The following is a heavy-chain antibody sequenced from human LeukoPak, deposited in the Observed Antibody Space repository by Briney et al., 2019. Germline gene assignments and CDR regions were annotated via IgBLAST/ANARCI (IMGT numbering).Heavy chain of an antibody. CDR3: ARDHTPVGAYYYYYYMDV. Sequence: GGSLRLSCATSGFTFNLAWMSWVRQAPGKGLEWVGRIKRNTQGATTDYAAAVKGRFTISRDDSKNTLYLQMNSLEIEDTGVYYCARDHTPVGAYYYYYYMDVRGKGTTVTVSS. V-gene: IGHV3-15*01. CDR1: GFTFNLAW. D-gene: IGHD1-26*01. CDR2: IKRNTQGATT. J-gene: IGHJ6*03.